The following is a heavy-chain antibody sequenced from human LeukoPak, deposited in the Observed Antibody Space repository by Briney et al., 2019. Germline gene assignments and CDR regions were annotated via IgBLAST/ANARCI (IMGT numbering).Heavy chain of an antibody. Sequence: GGSLRLSCAASGLTFSSYAMSWVRQAPGKGLEWVSAISGSGGSTYYADSVKGRFTISRDNSKNTLYLQMNSLRAEDTAVYYCAKDQVGLLWFGELLAPFDYWGQGTLVTVSS. CDR1: GLTFSSYA. CDR2: ISGSGGST. CDR3: AKDQVGLLWFGELLAPFDY. D-gene: IGHD3-10*01. V-gene: IGHV3-23*01. J-gene: IGHJ4*02.